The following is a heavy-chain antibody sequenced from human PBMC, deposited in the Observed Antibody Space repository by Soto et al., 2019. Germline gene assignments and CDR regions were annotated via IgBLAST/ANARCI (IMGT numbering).Heavy chain of an antibody. D-gene: IGHD1-26*01. CDR3: AREGGSVDSGGYLIRGAFAI. J-gene: IGHJ3*02. CDR1: GGSISSSSYY. CDR2: IYYSGST. V-gene: IGHV4-39*02. Sequence: SETLSLTCTVSGGSISSSSYYWGWIRQPPGKGLEWIGSIYYSGSTYYNPSLTRRVTISVDTSKNQFSLKLSSVTAADTAVYYCAREGGSVDSGGYLIRGAFAIRGQRTTDTVSS.